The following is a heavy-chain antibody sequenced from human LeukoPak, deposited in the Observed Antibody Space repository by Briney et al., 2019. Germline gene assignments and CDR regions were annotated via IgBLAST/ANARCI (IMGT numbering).Heavy chain of an antibody. J-gene: IGHJ5*02. CDR2: IYYTGIT. Sequence: SETLSLTCTVSGDSISSTTYNWGWIRQPPGKGLEWIGSIYYTGITYYNPSLKSRVTMSVDTSENQLSLNLNSVTAADTAVYYCARGFRYCSGGSCYPGVNWFDPWGQGTLVTVSS. D-gene: IGHD2-15*01. CDR1: GDSISSTTYN. V-gene: IGHV4-39*01. CDR3: ARGFRYCSGGSCYPGVNWFDP.